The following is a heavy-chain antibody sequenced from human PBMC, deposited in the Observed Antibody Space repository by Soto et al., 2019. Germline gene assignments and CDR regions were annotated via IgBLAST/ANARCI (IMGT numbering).Heavy chain of an antibody. CDR2: IYHSGST. V-gene: IGHV4-39*07. CDR3: ARLCSGGSCLDDAFDI. D-gene: IGHD2-15*01. J-gene: IGHJ3*02. CDR1: GGSISSSSYY. Sequence: SETLSLTCTVSGGSISSSSYYWGWIRQPPGKGLEWIGSIYHSGSTNYNPSLKSRVTISVDKSKNQFSLKLSSVTAADTAVYYCARLCSGGSCLDDAFDIWGQGTMVTVS.